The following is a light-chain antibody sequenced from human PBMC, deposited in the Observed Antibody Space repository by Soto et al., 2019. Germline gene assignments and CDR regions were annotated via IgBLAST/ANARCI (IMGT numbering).Light chain of an antibody. CDR1: QSISTY. CDR3: QQRSYWGT. V-gene: IGKV1-39*01. J-gene: IGKJ5*01. CDR2: GAS. Sequence: QITQSASALSASVGDRVTITCRASQSISTYLEWFQQKPGKAPKLLIYGASTLQSGVPSRFSGSGSGTDFTLTISSLEPEDCGVYYCQQRSYWGTFGQGTRLEIK.